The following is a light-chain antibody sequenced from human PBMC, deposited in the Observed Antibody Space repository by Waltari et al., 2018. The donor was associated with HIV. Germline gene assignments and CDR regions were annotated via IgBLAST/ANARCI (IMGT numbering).Light chain of an antibody. CDR1: RSNIGSNP. V-gene: IGLV1-44*01. CDR2: DNN. CDR3: AAWDDSLDGL. Sequence: QSVLTQPPSASGTPGQRVTISCSGRRSNIGSNPVSWYQQLPGTAPKLLLSDNNQRPSGVPDRFSGYKSGTSASLAMSGLQSEDEGDYYCAAWDDSLDGLFGGGTKLTV. J-gene: IGLJ2*01.